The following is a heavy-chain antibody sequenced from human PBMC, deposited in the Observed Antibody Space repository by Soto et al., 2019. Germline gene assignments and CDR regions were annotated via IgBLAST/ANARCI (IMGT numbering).Heavy chain of an antibody. Sequence: GASVKVSCKASGGTFSSYAISWVRQAPGQGLEWMGGIIPIFGTANYAQKFQGRVTITADESTSTAYMELSSLRSEDTAVYYCARDWLYCSGGSCSPNLGYWGQGTLVTVSS. J-gene: IGHJ4*02. V-gene: IGHV1-69*13. D-gene: IGHD2-15*01. CDR3: ARDWLYCSGGSCSPNLGY. CDR2: IIPIFGTA. CDR1: GGTFSSYA.